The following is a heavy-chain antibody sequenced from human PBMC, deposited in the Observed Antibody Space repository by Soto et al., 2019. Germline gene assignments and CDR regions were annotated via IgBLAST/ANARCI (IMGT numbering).Heavy chain of an antibody. CDR3: AREGKVPSSGWYYFDY. CDR1: GGSISSYY. V-gene: IGHV4-59*01. CDR2: IYYSGST. D-gene: IGHD6-19*01. J-gene: IGHJ4*02. Sequence: PSETLSLTCTVSGGSISSYYWSWIRQPPGKGLEWIGYIYYSGSTDYNPSLKSRVTISVDTSKNQFSLKLSSVTAADTAVYYCAREGKVPSSGWYYFDYWGQGTLVTVSS.